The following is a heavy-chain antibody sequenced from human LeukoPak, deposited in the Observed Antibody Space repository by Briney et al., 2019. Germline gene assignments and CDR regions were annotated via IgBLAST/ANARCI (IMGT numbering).Heavy chain of an antibody. Sequence: PSETLSLTRTVSGGSISSSSYYWGWIRQPPGKGLEWIGSIYYSGSTYYNPSLKSRVTISVDTSKNQFSLKLSSVTAADTAEYYCAAPYYDFWSGYIPPYYYYGMDVWGQGTTVTVSS. CDR3: AAPYYDFWSGYIPPYYYYGMDV. V-gene: IGHV4-39*01. CDR1: GGSISSSSYY. D-gene: IGHD3-3*01. CDR2: IYYSGST. J-gene: IGHJ6*02.